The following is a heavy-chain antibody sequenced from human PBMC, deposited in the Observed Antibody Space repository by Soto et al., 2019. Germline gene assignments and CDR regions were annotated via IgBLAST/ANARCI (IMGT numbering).Heavy chain of an antibody. CDR1: GFTFDDYA. J-gene: IGHJ5*02. V-gene: IGHV3-9*01. Sequence: PGGSLRLSCAASGFTFDDYAMHWVRQAPGKGLEWVSGISWNSGSIGYADSVKGRFTISRDNAKNSLYLQMNSLRAEDTALYYCAKDHRSGYRNWFDPWGQGTLVTVSS. CDR3: AKDHRSGYRNWFDP. CDR2: ISWNSGSI. D-gene: IGHD3-22*01.